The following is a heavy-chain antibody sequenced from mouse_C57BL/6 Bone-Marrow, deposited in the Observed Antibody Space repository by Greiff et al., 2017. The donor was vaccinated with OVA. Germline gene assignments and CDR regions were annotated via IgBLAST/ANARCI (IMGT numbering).Heavy chain of an antibody. CDR2: INPSNGGT. CDR1: GYTFTSYW. J-gene: IGHJ1*03. CDR3: AGYSSYCWYFDF. Sequence: VQLQQPGTELAKPGASVKLSCKASGYTFTSYWMHWVKQRPGQGLEWIGNINPSNGGTNYNEKFKSKATLTVDKSSSTAYMQLSSLTSEDSAVYYCAGYSSYCWYFDFWGTGTTVTVSS. D-gene: IGHD1-1*01. V-gene: IGHV1-53*01.